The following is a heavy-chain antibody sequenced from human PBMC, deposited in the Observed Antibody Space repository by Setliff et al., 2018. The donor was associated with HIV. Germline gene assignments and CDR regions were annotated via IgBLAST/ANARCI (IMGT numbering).Heavy chain of an antibody. CDR2: IIPMFGGA. D-gene: IGHD2-15*01. CDR1: GGPFSWSA. V-gene: IGHV1-69*05. Sequence: SVKVSCKASGGPFSWSAVSWVRQAPGQGLEWMGGIIPMFGGATYAQRFQGRVTITTDQSTSTAYMELNSLRSEDTAVYYCARDPPAQCSGGNCFAPWGQGTLVTVSS. CDR3: ARDPPAQCSGGNCFAP. J-gene: IGHJ5*02.